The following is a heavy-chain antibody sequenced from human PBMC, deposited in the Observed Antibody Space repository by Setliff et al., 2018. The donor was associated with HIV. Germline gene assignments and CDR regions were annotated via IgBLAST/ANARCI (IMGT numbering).Heavy chain of an antibody. V-gene: IGHV4-59*01. Sequence: SETLSLTCTVSGGSINSYYWSWTRQPPGKRLEWIGYIHNSGSTNYNPSLKSRVTMSVDTSNNQFSLKLTSVTAADTAVYYCARRGPYGSGSYGRYYDYYYMDVWGKGTTVTSP. J-gene: IGHJ6*03. CDR2: IHNSGST. CDR1: GGSINSYY. CDR3: ARRGPYGSGSYGRYYDYYYMDV. D-gene: IGHD3-10*01.